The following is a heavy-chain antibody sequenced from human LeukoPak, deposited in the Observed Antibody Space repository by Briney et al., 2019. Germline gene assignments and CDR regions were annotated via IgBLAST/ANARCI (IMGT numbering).Heavy chain of an antibody. V-gene: IGHV6-1*01. CDR2: TYYRSKWYN. J-gene: IGHJ6*02. CDR3: ARDFMVRGTSVDV. D-gene: IGHD3-10*01. Sequence: SQTLSLTCAISGYSVSSNSAAWNWIRHSPSRGVEWLVRTYYRSKWYNDCVVSVKSRITINPDTSKNQFSLQLNSVTPEDTAVYYCARDFMVRGTSVDVWGQGTTVIVSS. CDR1: GYSVSSNSAA.